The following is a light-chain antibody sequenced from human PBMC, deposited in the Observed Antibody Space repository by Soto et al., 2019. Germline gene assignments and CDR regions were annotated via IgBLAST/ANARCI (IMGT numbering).Light chain of an antibody. Sequence: SYELTQPPSVSVSPGQTASITCSGDNLGDKYACWYQQRPGQSPVLVIYQDNKRPSGIPERFSGSNSGNTATLTISGTQAMDEADYYCQAWDGSTVVFGGGTKLTVL. J-gene: IGLJ2*01. CDR3: QAWDGSTVV. CDR2: QDN. CDR1: NLGDKY. V-gene: IGLV3-1*01.